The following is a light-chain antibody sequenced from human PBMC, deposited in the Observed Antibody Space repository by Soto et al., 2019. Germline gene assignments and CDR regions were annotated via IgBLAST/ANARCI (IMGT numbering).Light chain of an antibody. CDR1: QSIGTS. CDR2: AAS. J-gene: IGKJ2*01. CDR3: QSYNTARPT. Sequence: EIQITQKQSSLSASMGNIVAITCQASQSIGTSFAWYLKKPGKPHKLMIYAASALQSGVPSRFSGSGSGTDFTLTISGLQPEDLATYYCQSYNTARPTFGQG. V-gene: IGKV1-27*01.